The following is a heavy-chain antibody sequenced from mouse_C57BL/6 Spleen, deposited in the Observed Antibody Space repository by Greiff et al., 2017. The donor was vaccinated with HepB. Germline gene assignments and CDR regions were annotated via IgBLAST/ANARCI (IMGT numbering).Heavy chain of an antibody. D-gene: IGHD5-1-1*01. J-gene: IGHJ4*01. CDR1: GYAFTNYL. CDR3: ARSRIPTGYAMDY. V-gene: IGHV1-54*01. Sequence: QVQLKESGAELVRPGTSVKVSCKASGYAFTNYLIEWVKQRPGQGLEWIGVINPGSGGTNYNEKFKGKATLTADKSSSTAYMQLSSLTSEDSAVYFCARSRIPTGYAMDYWGQGTSVTVSS. CDR2: INPGSGGT.